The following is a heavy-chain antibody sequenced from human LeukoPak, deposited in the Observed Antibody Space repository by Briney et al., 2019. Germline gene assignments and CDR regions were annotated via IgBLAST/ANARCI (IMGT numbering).Heavy chain of an antibody. CDR2: ISAYNGNT. V-gene: IGHV1-18*01. Sequence: ASVKVSCKTSGYTFTNYGISWVRQAPGLGLEWMGLISAYNGNTNYAQKVQGRATMTTDTSTSTAYMELRSLRFDDTAVYYCARDQSVRLLQTSSTYFKHVFAIWGQGSMVTVSS. J-gene: IGHJ3*02. CDR1: GYTFTNYG. D-gene: IGHD6-13*01. CDR3: ARDQSVRLLQTSSTYFKHVFAI.